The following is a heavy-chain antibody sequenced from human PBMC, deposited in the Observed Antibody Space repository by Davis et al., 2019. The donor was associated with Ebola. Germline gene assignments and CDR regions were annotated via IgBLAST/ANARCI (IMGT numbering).Heavy chain of an antibody. Sequence: ASVKVSCKASGYTFTSYGISWVRQAPGQGLEWMGWISAYNGNTNYAQKFQGRVTMTRNTSISTAYMELSSLRSEDTAVYYCARVSGWFRELGYWFDPWGQGTLVTVSS. CDR2: ISAYNGNT. CDR1: GYTFTSYG. CDR3: ARVSGWFRELGYWFDP. J-gene: IGHJ5*02. V-gene: IGHV1-18*01. D-gene: IGHD3-10*01.